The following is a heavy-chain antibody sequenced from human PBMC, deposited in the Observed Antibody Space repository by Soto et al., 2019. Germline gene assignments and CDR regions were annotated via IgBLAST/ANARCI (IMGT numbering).Heavy chain of an antibody. CDR2: IYYSGNT. CDR1: GGSISSGGYY. J-gene: IGHJ1*01. V-gene: IGHV4-31*03. CDR3: ATNGDYCDSSGPKYFQR. D-gene: IGHD3-22*01. Sequence: PSETLSLTCTVSGGSISSGGYYWSWIRQPPGKDLEWIGYIYYSGNTYYNPSPKSRLTISVDTSKKQFSLRLSSVTAADTAVYYCATNGDYCDSSGPKYFQRWGQGILVTVSS.